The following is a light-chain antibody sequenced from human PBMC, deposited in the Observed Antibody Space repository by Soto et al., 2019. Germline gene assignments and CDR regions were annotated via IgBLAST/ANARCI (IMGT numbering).Light chain of an antibody. V-gene: IGLV2-8*01. CDR2: EVS. CDR1: SSDVGGYNY. Sequence: VLTQHPSASGSPGQSVTISCTGTSSDVGGYNYVSWYQQHPGKAPKLVIYEVSKRPSGVPDRFSGSKSGNTASLTVSGLQAEDEADYYCSSYAGSNNFDVFGTGTKVTVL. J-gene: IGLJ1*01. CDR3: SSYAGSNNFDV.